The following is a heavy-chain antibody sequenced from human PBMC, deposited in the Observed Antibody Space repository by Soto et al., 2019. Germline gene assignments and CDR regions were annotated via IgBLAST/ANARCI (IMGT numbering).Heavy chain of an antibody. CDR2: ISAYNTNT. CDR1: GYTFTSYH. J-gene: IGHJ4*02. CDR3: ARDTPPTDY. Sequence: QVQLVQSGAEVKKPGASVKVSCKTSGYTFTSYHISWVRQAPGQGLEWMGWISAYNTNTTYAQKCQGRVTITTDTLMSTAYMELRSLRSDDTAVYYCARDTPPTDYWGQGTLVTVSS. V-gene: IGHV1-18*01.